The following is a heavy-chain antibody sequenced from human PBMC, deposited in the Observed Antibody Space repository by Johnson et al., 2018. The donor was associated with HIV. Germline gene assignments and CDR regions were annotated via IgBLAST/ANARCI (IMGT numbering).Heavy chain of an antibody. V-gene: IGHV3-30*02. CDR3: ATEAYSSSSAAFDI. CDR2: IRYDGSNK. CDR1: GFTFSSYD. D-gene: IGHD6-6*01. J-gene: IGHJ3*02. Sequence: QVQLVESGGGVVQPGRSLRLSCAASGFTFSSYDMHWVRQAPGKGLEWVAFIRYDGSNKYYADSVKGRFTISRDNSKNTLYLQMNSLRAEDTAVYYCATEAYSSSSAAFDIWGQGTMVTVSS.